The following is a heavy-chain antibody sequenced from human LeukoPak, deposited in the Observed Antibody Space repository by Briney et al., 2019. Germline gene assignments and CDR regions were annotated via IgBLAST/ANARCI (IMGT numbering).Heavy chain of an antibody. V-gene: IGHV4-38-2*02. CDR3: ARVTQTMIVVVTPDAFDI. D-gene: IGHD3-22*01. CDR1: GGSISSYY. J-gene: IGHJ3*02. Sequence: SETLSLTCTVSGGSISSYYWSWIRQPPGKGLEWIGSIYHSGSTYYNPSLKSRVTISVDTSKNQFSLKLSSVTAADTAVYYCARVTQTMIVVVTPDAFDIWGQGTMVTVSS. CDR2: IYHSGST.